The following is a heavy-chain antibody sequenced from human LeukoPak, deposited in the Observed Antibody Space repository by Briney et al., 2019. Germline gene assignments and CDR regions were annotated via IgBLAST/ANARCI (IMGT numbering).Heavy chain of an antibody. CDR2: IYTSGST. V-gene: IGHV4-4*07. Sequence: SETLSLXCTVSGGSISSYYWSWIRRPAGKGLEWIGRIYTSGSTNYNPSLKSRVTMSVDTSKNQFSLKLSSVTAADTAVYYCARDPDYGDYDYWGQGTLVTVSS. J-gene: IGHJ4*02. CDR3: ARDPDYGDYDY. D-gene: IGHD4-17*01. CDR1: GGSISSYY.